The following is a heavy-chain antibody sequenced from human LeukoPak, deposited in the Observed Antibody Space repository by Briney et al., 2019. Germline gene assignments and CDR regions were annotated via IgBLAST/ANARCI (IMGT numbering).Heavy chain of an antibody. Sequence: ASVKVSCKASGYSLTSHYILWVRQPPGPGLESMGVINHSDGTTHYAQQFQGRVTMTRDMSTTTVYVELSSLKSDDTAVYYCARGGHTYSYFPKPWDYWGQGTLVIVSS. CDR2: INHSDGTT. J-gene: IGHJ4*02. CDR1: GYSLTSHY. D-gene: IGHD5-18*01. CDR3: ARGGHTYSYFPKPWDY. V-gene: IGHV1-46*01.